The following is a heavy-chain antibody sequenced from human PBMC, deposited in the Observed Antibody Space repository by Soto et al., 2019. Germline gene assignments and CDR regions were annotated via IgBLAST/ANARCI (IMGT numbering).Heavy chain of an antibody. CDR3: ARPSQPGSYSGIDY. CDR1: GFTFSSYA. V-gene: IGHV3-30-3*01. CDR2: ISYDGSNK. D-gene: IGHD1-26*01. Sequence: QVQLVESGGGVVQPGRSLRLSCAASGFTFSSYAVHWVRQAPGKGLEWVSLISYDGSNKYYADSVKGRFTTSRDNSKNTLYLQMNSLRAEDTAVYYCARPSQPGSYSGIDYWGQGTLVTVSS. J-gene: IGHJ4*02.